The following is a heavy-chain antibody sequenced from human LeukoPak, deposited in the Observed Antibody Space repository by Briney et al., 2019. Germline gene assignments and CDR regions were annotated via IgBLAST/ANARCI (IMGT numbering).Heavy chain of an antibody. V-gene: IGHV4-59*01. CDR2: IYYSGST. D-gene: IGHD5-18*01. CDR1: GGSISSYY. Sequence: PSETLSLTCTVSGGSISSYYWSWIRQPPGKGLEWIGYIYYSGSTNYNPSLKSRVTISVDTSKNQFSLKLSSVTAADTAVYYYARGRGYSYGFDYWGQGTLVTVSS. CDR3: ARGRGYSYGFDY. J-gene: IGHJ4*02.